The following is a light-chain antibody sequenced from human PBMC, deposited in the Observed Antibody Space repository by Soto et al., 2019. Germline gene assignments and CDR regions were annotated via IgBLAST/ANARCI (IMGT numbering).Light chain of an antibody. CDR1: SSDVGGYNY. CDR2: DVT. CDR3: CSYTSSYTRV. J-gene: IGLJ1*01. Sequence: QSVLTQPASVSGSPGQSITISGTGTSSDVGGYNYVSWYQQHPGTAPKLMIYDVTTRPSGVSDRFSGSKSGNTASLTISGLQAEDEADYYCCSYTSSYTRVFGTGTKVTVL. V-gene: IGLV2-14*01.